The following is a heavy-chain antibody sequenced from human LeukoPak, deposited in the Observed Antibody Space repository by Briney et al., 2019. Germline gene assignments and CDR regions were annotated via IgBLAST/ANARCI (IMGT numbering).Heavy chain of an antibody. Sequence: GESLQISCQASGYSFTSYWIGWVRQMPGKGLEWMGVIYPGASDTRYSPSFQGQVTMSADKSITTAYLQWGSLKASDTAMYYCTRQGRYWGQGTRVTVSS. V-gene: IGHV5-51*01. J-gene: IGHJ4*02. CDR2: IYPGASDT. CDR1: GYSFTSYW. CDR3: TRQGRY.